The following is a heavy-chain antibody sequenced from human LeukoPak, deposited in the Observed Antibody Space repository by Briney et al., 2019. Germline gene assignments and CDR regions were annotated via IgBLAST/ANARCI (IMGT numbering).Heavy chain of an antibody. CDR3: AREGDGYNSPIDY. CDR1: GIIMTKYW. CDR2: IKQDGSEK. Sequence: PGGSLRLSCAASGIIMTKYWMTWVRQVPGKGLEWVATIKQDGSEKYYVDSVKGRFTISRDNAKSSLSLQMNSLRVDDTAVYYCAREGDGYNSPIDYWGQGTLVTVSS. J-gene: IGHJ4*02. V-gene: IGHV3-7*01. D-gene: IGHD5-24*01.